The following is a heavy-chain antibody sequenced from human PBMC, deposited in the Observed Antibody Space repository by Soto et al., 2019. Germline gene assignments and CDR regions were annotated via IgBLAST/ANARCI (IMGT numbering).Heavy chain of an antibody. V-gene: IGHV6-1*01. CDR1: GDSVSSNSAA. D-gene: IGHD6-13*01. J-gene: IGHJ6*02. CDR3: ARDSPAAGGIVRFYCGIDV. CDR2: TYYRSKWYN. Sequence: PSQTLSLTCAISGDSVSSNSAAWNWIRQSPSRGLEWLGRTYYRSKWYNDYAVSVKSRISINPDTSKNQFSLQLNSVTPEDTAVYYCARDSPAAGGIVRFYCGIDVWGQGTMVTVSS.